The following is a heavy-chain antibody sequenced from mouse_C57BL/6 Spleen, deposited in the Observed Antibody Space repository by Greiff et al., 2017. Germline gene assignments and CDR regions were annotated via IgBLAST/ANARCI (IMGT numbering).Heavy chain of an antibody. CDR2: IYPGDGDT. CDR1: GYAFSSSW. CDR3: AKDYGADY. V-gene: IGHV1-82*01. Sequence: QVQLKESGPELVKPGASVKISCKASGYAFSSSWMNWVKQRPGKGLEWIGRIYPGDGDTIYNGKIKGNDTLTADKSSSTAYMQRSSLTSEDSAVYVGAKDYGADYWGQGTSVTGSS. J-gene: IGHJ4*01. D-gene: IGHD2-4*01.